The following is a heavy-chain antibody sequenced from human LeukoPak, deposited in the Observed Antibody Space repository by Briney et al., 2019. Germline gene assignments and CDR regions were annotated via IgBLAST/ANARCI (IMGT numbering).Heavy chain of an antibody. CDR1: GFIFSDYS. Sequence: GGSLRLSCAASGFIFSDYSMNWVRQAPGKGLEWVASISSSSIYVYHADSVKGRFTISRDNAKNSLFLQMNSLRAEDTALYYWARGSNYYYYAMDVWGQGTTVTVSS. J-gene: IGHJ6*02. CDR3: ARGSNYYYYAMDV. CDR2: ISSSSIYV. V-gene: IGHV3-21*01.